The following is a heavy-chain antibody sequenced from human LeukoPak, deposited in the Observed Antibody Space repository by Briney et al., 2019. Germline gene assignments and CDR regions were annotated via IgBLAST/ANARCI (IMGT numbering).Heavy chain of an antibody. V-gene: IGHV3-21*01. D-gene: IGHD5-18*01. CDR1: GFTFSSYS. Sequence: PGGSLRLSCAASGFTFSSYSMNWVRQAPGKGLEWVSSISSSSSYIYYADSVKGRFTISRDNAKNSLYLQMNILTAEDTAVYYCAGESSRLIHTALDYWGQGTLVTVSS. J-gene: IGHJ4*02. CDR3: AGESSRLIHTALDY. CDR2: ISSSSSYI.